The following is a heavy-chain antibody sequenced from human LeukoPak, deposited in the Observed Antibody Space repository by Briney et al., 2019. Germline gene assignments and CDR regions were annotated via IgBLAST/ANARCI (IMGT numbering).Heavy chain of an antibody. CDR2: MHPDTGDT. Sequence: ASVKVSCKASGYTFTRYGMTWVRQAPGQALEWMGWMHPDTGDTGYAQKFQGRVIMTRDTSISTAYMGLSSLRPDDTAVYYCARHFGTADNFDYWGQGTLLIVSS. J-gene: IGHJ4*02. CDR1: GYTFTRYG. V-gene: IGHV1-8*01. CDR3: ARHFGTADNFDY. D-gene: IGHD2-21*02.